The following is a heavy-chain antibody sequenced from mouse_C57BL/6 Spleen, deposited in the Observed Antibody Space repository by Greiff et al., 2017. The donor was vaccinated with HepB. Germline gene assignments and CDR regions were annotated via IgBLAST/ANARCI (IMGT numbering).Heavy chain of an antibody. CDR2: IDPSDSET. CDR3: ARYYYGSSYWYFDV. CDR1: GYTFTSYW. Sequence: QVQLQQPGAELVRPGSSVKLSCKASGYTFTSYWMHWVKQRPIQGLEWIGNIDPSDSETHYNQKFKDKATVTVDKSSSTAYMQLSSLTSEDSAVYYCARYYYGSSYWYFDVWGTGTTVTVSS. V-gene: IGHV1-52*01. J-gene: IGHJ1*03. D-gene: IGHD1-1*01.